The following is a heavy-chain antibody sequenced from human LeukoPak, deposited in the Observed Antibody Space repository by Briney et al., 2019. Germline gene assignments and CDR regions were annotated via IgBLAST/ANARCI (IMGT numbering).Heavy chain of an antibody. V-gene: IGHV4-59*01. D-gene: IGHD4/OR15-4a*01. CDR1: GGSISYYY. Sequence: PSETLSLTCTVSGGSISYYYWSWIRQSPGKGLEWIGYVYYSGTTNYNPSLKSRVTISVDTSKNQFSLQLRSVTAADTAEYYCAREDPQTRVPEGMDVWGQGTTVTVSS. CDR3: AREDPQTRVPEGMDV. CDR2: VYYSGTT. J-gene: IGHJ6*02.